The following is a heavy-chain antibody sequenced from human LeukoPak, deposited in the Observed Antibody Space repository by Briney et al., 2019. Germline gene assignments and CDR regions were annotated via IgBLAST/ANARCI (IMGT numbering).Heavy chain of an antibody. Sequence: SLRLSCAASGFTFDDYAMHWVRQAPGKGLEWVSGISWNSGSIGYADSVKGRFTISRDNAKNSLYLQMNSLRAEDTALYYCAKVGGASAFDIWGQGTMVTVSS. CDR2: ISWNSGSI. CDR3: AKVGGASAFDI. CDR1: GFTFDDYA. V-gene: IGHV3-9*01. D-gene: IGHD2-21*01. J-gene: IGHJ3*02.